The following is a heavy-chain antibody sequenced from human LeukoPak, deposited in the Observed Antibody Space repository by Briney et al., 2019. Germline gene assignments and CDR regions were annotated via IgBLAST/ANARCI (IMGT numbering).Heavy chain of an antibody. J-gene: IGHJ4*02. CDR1: GFTVSSNY. CDR3: ARDDGRYYFDY. V-gene: IGHV3-53*01. D-gene: IGHD1-1*01. CDR2: VYSGGST. Sequence: PGGSLRLSCAASGFTVSSNYMSWVRQAPGKGLEWVSVVYSGGSTYYADSVKGRFTISRDNSKNTLYLQMNSLRAEDTAVYYCARDDGRYYFDYWAREPWSPSPQ.